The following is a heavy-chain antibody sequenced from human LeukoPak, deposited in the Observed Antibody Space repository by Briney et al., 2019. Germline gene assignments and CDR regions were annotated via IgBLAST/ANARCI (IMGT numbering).Heavy chain of an antibody. D-gene: IGHD3-22*01. CDR1: GFSFSNFG. J-gene: IGHJ4*02. Sequence: GRSLRLSCAASGFSFSNFGMHWVRQAPGKGLEWVSVIWSDGKNKFYADSVKGRFTIFRDSSKNTLYLQMNSLRAEDTAVYYCARGSGYFLDFDYWGQGTLVTVSS. CDR2: IWSDGKNK. CDR3: ARGSGYFLDFDY. V-gene: IGHV3-33*01.